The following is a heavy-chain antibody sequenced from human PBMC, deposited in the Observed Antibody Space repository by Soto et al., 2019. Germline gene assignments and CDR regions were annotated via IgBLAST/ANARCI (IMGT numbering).Heavy chain of an antibody. J-gene: IGHJ4*02. CDR3: AREGGESSDGLYYFDS. V-gene: IGHV4-30-4*01. CDR2: IYYSGNT. Sequence: SETLSLTCTVSGGSASSDNYWSWIRQPPGKGLEWIGHIYYSGNTDYNPSLKSRLAISIDTSKNQFSLKLSSVTAADTAVYFCAREGGESSDGLYYFDSWGQGSLVTVSS. D-gene: IGHD3-16*01. CDR1: GGSASSDNY.